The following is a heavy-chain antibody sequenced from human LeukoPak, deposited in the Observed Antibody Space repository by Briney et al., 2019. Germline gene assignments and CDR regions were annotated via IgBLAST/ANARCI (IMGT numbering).Heavy chain of an antibody. CDR2: IYTSGT. D-gene: IGHD7-27*01. CDR3: ARLGNWGNYWYFDL. J-gene: IGHJ2*01. Sequence: PSETLSHTCTVSGGSISSYYWSWIRQPAGKGLEWIGRIYTSGTTYNPSLKSRVTMSVDTSKNQFSLKLSSVTAADTAVYYCARLGNWGNYWYFDLWGRGTLVTVSS. CDR1: GGSISSYY. V-gene: IGHV4-4*07.